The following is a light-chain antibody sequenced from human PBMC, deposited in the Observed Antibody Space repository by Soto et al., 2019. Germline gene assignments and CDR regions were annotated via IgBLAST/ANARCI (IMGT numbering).Light chain of an antibody. J-gene: IGLJ3*02. CDR3: CSYAGSNWV. V-gene: IGLV2-23*01. Sequence: QSALTQPASVSGSPGQSITISCTGTSSDVGSYNLVSWYQQHPGKAPKLMIYEGSKRPSGVSNRFSGSQSGNTASLTISGLQDEDEADYYCCSYAGSNWVFGGGTQLTVL. CDR1: SSDVGSYNL. CDR2: EGS.